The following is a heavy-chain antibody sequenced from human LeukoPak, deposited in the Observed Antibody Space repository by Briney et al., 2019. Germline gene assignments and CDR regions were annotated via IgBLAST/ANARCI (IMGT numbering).Heavy chain of an antibody. CDR1: GFTFSSYG. V-gene: IGHV3-30*18. D-gene: IGHD3-9*01. CDR2: ISYDGSNK. CDR3: AKDLFSNRYYDILTGYLPFDY. J-gene: IGHJ4*02. Sequence: PGGSLRLSCAASGFTFSSYGMHWVRQAPGKGLEWVAVISYDGSNKYYADSVKGRFTISRDNSKNTLYLQMNSLRAEDTAVYYCAKDLFSNRYYDILTGYLPFDYWGQGTLVAVSS.